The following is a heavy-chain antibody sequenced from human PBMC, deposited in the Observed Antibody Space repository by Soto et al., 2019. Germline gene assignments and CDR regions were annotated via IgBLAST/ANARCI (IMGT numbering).Heavy chain of an antibody. Sequence: QVQLVQSGAEVKKPGASVKVSCKTSGYTFSNYGITWVRQAPGQGLEWMGWISGYNGNTNYAQKLQGRVTMTTDTATSTAYMALRSLRSDDTAIYYCARDISMVRDWGQGTLVTVSS. CDR1: GYTFSNYG. CDR3: ARDISMVRD. J-gene: IGHJ4*02. CDR2: ISGYNGNT. D-gene: IGHD3-10*01. V-gene: IGHV1-18*01.